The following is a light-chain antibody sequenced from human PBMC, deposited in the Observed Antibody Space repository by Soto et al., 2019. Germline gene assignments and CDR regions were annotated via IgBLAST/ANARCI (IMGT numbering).Light chain of an antibody. CDR3: QLSYGTPERT. V-gene: IGKV1-39*01. CDR1: QSISSY. Sequence: DIQMTQSPSSLSASVEDRVTITCRASQSISSYLNWYQQKPGKAPKLLIYAASSLQSGDPSRFSGSVPGKDFTLNLSSLQPEDFATYYWQLSYGTPERTFGQGTKVEIK. CDR2: AAS. J-gene: IGKJ1*01.